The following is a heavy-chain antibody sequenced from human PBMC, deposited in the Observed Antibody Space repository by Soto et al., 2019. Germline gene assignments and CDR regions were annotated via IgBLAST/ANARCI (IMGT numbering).Heavy chain of an antibody. Sequence: SETLSLTCAVYGGSFSGYYWSWIRQPPGKGLEWIGEINHSGSTNYNPSLKSRVTISVDTSKNQFSLKLSSVTAADTAVYYCARGSGWYRGLDYWGQGTLVTISS. J-gene: IGHJ4*02. CDR1: GGSFSGYY. CDR2: INHSGST. D-gene: IGHD6-19*01. V-gene: IGHV4-34*01. CDR3: ARGSGWYRGLDY.